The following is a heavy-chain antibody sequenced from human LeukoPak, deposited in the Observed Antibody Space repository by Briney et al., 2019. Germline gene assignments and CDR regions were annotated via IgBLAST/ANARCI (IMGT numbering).Heavy chain of an antibody. CDR2: IKQDGSEK. V-gene: IGHV3-7*01. CDR3: ASKGSSTSCSLSDY. CDR1: GFTFSSYW. D-gene: IGHD2-2*01. J-gene: IGHJ4*02. Sequence: GGSLRLSCAASGFTFSSYWMSWVRQAPGKGLEWVANIKQDGSEKYYVDSVKGRFTISRDNAKNSPYLQMNSLRAEDTAVYYCASKGSSTSCSLSDYWGQGTLVTVSS.